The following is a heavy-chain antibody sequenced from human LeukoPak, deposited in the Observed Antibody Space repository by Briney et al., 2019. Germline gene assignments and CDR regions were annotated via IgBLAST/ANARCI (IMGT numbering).Heavy chain of an antibody. CDR2: TYYSGIT. CDR1: GGSFSSGDHY. CDR3: ARATSGTSKFGY. D-gene: IGHD6-13*01. J-gene: IGHJ4*02. V-gene: IGHV4-30-4*08. Sequence: SETLSLTCTVSGGSFSSGDHYWNWIRQPPGKGLEWIGYTYYSGITYYNPSLKSRVTISLDTSKNQFSLKLSSVTAADTAVYYCARATSGTSKFGYWGQETLVTVSS.